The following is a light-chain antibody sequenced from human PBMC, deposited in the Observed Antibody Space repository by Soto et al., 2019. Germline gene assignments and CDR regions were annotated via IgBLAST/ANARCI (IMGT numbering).Light chain of an antibody. CDR1: QGIRND. Sequence: DIQMTQSPSSLSASVGDRVTITCRASQGIRNDVGWYQQKPGKAPKRLIYAASSLQSGVPSRFSGSGSGTEFTLTISSLQPEDFATYYCLQHNSYPFAFGPWTKVDIK. V-gene: IGKV1-17*01. CDR3: LQHNSYPFA. J-gene: IGKJ3*01. CDR2: AAS.